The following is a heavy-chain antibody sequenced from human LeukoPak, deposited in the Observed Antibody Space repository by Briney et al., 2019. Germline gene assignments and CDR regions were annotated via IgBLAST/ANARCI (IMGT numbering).Heavy chain of an antibody. Sequence: ASVKVSCKASGYTFTGYYMHWVRQAPGQGLEWMGWINPNSGGTNYAQKFQGRVTMTRDTSISTAYMELSRLRSDDTAVYYCARGPSMVRGVPLTHFDYWGQGTLVTVSS. CDR3: ARGPSMVRGVPLTHFDY. D-gene: IGHD3-10*01. J-gene: IGHJ4*02. CDR1: GYTFTGYY. CDR2: INPNSGGT. V-gene: IGHV1-2*02.